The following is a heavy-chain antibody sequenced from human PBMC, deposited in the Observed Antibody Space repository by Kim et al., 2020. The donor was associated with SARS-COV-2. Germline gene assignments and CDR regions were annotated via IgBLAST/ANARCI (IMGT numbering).Heavy chain of an antibody. V-gene: IGHV3-21*01. CDR2: ISSSSSYI. D-gene: IGHD3-16*02. CDR3: AQIIGELSWLDV. Sequence: GGSLRLSCAASGFTFSSYSMNWVRQAPGKGLEWVSSISSSSSYIYYADSVKGRFTISRDNAKNSLYLQMNSLRAEDTAVYYCAQIIGELSWLDVWGQGTTVTVSS. J-gene: IGHJ6*02. CDR1: GFTFSSYS.